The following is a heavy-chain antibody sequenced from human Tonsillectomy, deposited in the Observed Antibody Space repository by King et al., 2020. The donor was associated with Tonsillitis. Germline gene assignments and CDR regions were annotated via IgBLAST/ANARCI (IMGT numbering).Heavy chain of an antibody. Sequence: VQLVESGAEVKKPGASVKVSCKASGYTFTSYYMHWVRQAPGQGLEWMGIINPSGGSTSYAQKFQGRVTMTRDTSTSTVYMELSSLRSEDTAVYYCARDLSPIAAAGTRGFGYWGQGTLVTVSS. CDR3: ARDLSPIAAAGTRGFGY. V-gene: IGHV1-46*01. CDR1: GYTFTSYY. CDR2: INPSGGST. J-gene: IGHJ4*02. D-gene: IGHD6-13*01.